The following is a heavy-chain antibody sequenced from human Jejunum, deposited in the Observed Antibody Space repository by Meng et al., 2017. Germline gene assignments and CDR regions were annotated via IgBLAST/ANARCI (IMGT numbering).Heavy chain of an antibody. CDR3: ASDHWGSLDY. CDR1: GGSVSIRGYQ. Sequence: QVQVQEAGPRLGWPFEPPSLLCAVSGGSVSIRGYQWGWIRHPPGKGLEWIWYASTNYNPSLKSRVTISLNTSKKHFSLKLTSVTAADTAVYYCASDHWGSLDYWGQGILVTVSS. CDR2: AST. V-gene: IGHV4-61*03. D-gene: IGHD7-27*01. J-gene: IGHJ4*02.